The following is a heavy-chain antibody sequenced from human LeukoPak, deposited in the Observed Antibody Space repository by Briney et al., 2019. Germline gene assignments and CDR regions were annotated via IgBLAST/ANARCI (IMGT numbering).Heavy chain of an antibody. V-gene: IGHV3-30*04. CDR1: GFSFSSYF. D-gene: IGHD6-13*01. Sequence: GGSLRLSCAASGFSFSSYFMHWVRQAPGKGLEWVADISYDGSKKYYADSVKGRFTISRDNSKNTLYLQMDSLRAEDTAVYYCARGGWGAAAGTFDYWGQGTLVTVSS. J-gene: IGHJ4*02. CDR2: ISYDGSKK. CDR3: ARGGWGAAAGTFDY.